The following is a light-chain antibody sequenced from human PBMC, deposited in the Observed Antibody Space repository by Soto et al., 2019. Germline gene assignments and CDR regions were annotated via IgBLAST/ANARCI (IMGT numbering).Light chain of an antibody. CDR1: NSDIGAYNH. CDR2: EVG. V-gene: IGLV2-8*01. CDR3: CSYAGSKNLV. J-gene: IGLJ1*01. Sequence: QPVLTQPPSASGSPGQSVTISCTGSNSDIGAYNHVSWYQQHPGKAPKLIIYEVGERPSGVPDRFSGSKSGDTASLTVSGLQAEDEADYYCCSYAGSKNLVFGTGTKLTVL.